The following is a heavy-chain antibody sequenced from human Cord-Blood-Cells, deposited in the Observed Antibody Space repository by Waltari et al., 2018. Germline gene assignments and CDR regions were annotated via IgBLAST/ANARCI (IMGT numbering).Heavy chain of an antibody. D-gene: IGHD1-26*01. CDR3: ARGGVGATRWDDYYYGMDV. CDR2: SIPIFGTA. Sequence: QVQLVQSGAEVKKPGSSVKVSCKASGGTFSSYAISWVRQAPGQGLEWMGGSIPIFGTANYAQKFQGRVTITADESTSTAYMELSSLRSEDTAVYYCARGGVGATRWDDYYYGMDVWGQGTTVTVSS. CDR1: GGTFSSYA. V-gene: IGHV1-69*01. J-gene: IGHJ6*02.